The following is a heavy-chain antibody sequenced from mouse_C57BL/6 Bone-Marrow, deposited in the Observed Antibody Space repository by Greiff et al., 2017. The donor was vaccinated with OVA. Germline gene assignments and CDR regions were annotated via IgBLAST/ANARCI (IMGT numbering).Heavy chain of an antibody. Sequence: VQLQQSGAELVKPGASVKISCKASGYAFSSYWMNWVKQRPGQGLAWIGQIYPGDGDTNYNGKFKGKATLTADKSSSTAYMQLSSLTSEDSAVYFWARGGGTTVVATDWYCDVWGTGTTVTVSS. V-gene: IGHV1-80*01. D-gene: IGHD1-1*01. J-gene: IGHJ1*03. CDR3: ARGGGTTVVATDWYCDV. CDR2: IYPGDGDT. CDR1: GYAFSSYW.